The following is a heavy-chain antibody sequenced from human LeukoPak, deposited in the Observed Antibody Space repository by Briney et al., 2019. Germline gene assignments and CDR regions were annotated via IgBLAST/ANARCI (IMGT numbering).Heavy chain of an antibody. CDR3: AKGTTVAPGAFDI. V-gene: IGHV3-30*18. CDR1: GFTFSSYG. CDR2: ISYDGSNK. J-gene: IGHJ3*02. Sequence: PGGSLRLSCAASGFTFSSYGMHWVRQAPGKGLEGVAVISYDGSNKYYADSVKGRFTISRDNSKNTLYLQMNSLRAEDTAVYYCAKGTTVAPGAFDIWGQGTMVTVSS. D-gene: IGHD4-23*01.